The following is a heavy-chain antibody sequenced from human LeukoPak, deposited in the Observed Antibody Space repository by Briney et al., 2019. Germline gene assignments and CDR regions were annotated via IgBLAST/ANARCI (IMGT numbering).Heavy chain of an antibody. CDR2: IYYSGST. CDR3: ARGSWSRDY. J-gene: IGHJ4*02. Sequence: SETLSLTCTVSGGSISSSSYYWSWIRQPPGKGLEWIGYIYYSGSTNYNPSLKSRVTISVDTSKNQFSLKLSSVTAADTAVYYCARGSWSRDYWGQGTLVTVSS. CDR1: GGSISSSSYY. V-gene: IGHV4-61*01. D-gene: IGHD6-13*01.